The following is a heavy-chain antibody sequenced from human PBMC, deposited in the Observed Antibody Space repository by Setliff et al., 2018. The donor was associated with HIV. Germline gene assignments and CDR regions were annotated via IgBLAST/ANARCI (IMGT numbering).Heavy chain of an antibody. CDR2: TSDSGTP. D-gene: IGHD2-2*01. J-gene: IGHJ5*02. Sequence: PSETLSLTCTVSGGSISSHYWSWIRQPPGKGLEWIGSTSDSGTPKYNPSLKSRVTVTLDTSKNQFSLKVTSLTAADTAVYYCARGGTSSNWFGPWGQGTLVTVSS. CDR1: GGSISSHY. V-gene: IGHV4-59*11. CDR3: ARGGTSSNWFGP.